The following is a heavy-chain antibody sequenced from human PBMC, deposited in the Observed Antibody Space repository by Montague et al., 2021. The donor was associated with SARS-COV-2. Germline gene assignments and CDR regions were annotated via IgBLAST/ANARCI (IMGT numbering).Heavy chain of an antibody. CDR2: IHYSGST. CDR3: ARRPGASYYVFWSGGFDI. J-gene: IGHJ3*02. CDR1: GGSVNSGSYS. D-gene: IGHD3-3*01. Sequence: SETLSLTCTVSGGSVNSGSYSWDWIRQPPGKGLEWIGSIHYSGSTSYNPSLKSRVTISIGTSKNHFSLRVNSVTAADSAVYFCARRPGASYYVFWSGGFDIWGQGTMVTVS. V-gene: IGHV4-39*01.